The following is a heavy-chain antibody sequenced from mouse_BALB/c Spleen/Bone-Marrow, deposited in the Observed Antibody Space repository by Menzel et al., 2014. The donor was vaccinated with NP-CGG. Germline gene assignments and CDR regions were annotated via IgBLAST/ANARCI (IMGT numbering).Heavy chain of an antibody. J-gene: IGHJ3*01. Sequence: QVQLQQSGAELVRPGASVKLSCKASGYTFTSYRINWVKQRPGQGLEWIGNIYPSDSYTNYNQKFKDKATLTVDKSSSTAYMQLSSPTSEDSAVYYCTRVRGYGSRAWFAYWGQGTLVTVSA. CDR1: GYTFTSYR. V-gene: IGHV1-69*02. D-gene: IGHD1-1*01. CDR3: TRVRGYGSRAWFAY. CDR2: IYPSDSYT.